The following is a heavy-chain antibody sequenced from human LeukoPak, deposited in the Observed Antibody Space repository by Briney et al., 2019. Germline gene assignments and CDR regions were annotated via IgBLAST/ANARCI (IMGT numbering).Heavy chain of an antibody. V-gene: IGHV3-23*01. CDR1: GFTFSDYY. CDR2: ISGSGGST. CDR3: ASPIAVAGYDAFDI. J-gene: IGHJ3*02. Sequence: AGGSLRLSCAASGFTFSDYYMSWVRQAPGKGLEWVSAISGSGGSTYSADSVKGRFTISRDNSKNTLYLQMDSLRAEDTAVYYCASPIAVAGYDAFDIWGQGTMVTVSS. D-gene: IGHD6-19*01.